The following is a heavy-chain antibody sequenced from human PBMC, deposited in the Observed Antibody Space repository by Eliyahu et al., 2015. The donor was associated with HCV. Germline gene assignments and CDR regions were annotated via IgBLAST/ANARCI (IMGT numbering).Heavy chain of an antibody. CDR2: IKSKXDGGTT. Sequence: EVQLVESGGGLVKPGGSLRLXCXASGXXFSQAWMSWVRQAPGKGLGWIGRIKSKXDGGTTDYAAPVKGRFTIXRDDSKSTLYLQMNSLKTEDTAVYYCTTGAPGGFDYYLDVWGQGTTVTVSS. CDR3: TTGAPGGFDYYLDV. CDR1: GXXFSQAW. J-gene: IGHJ6*03. D-gene: IGHD3-10*01. V-gene: IGHV3-15*01.